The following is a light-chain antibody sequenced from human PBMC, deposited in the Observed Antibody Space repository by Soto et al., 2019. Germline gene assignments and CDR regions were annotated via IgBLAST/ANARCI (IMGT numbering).Light chain of an antibody. V-gene: IGLV2-8*01. CDR3: SSTAGNNNLV. Sequence: QSVLTQPPSASGSPGQSVTISCTGTSSDIGGYNYVSWYQQHPGKAPKLIIYEVSKRPSGVPDRFSGSKSGNTASLTVSGLQAEDEADYYCSSTAGNNNLVFGGGTKLTVL. CDR1: SSDIGGYNY. CDR2: EVS. J-gene: IGLJ3*02.